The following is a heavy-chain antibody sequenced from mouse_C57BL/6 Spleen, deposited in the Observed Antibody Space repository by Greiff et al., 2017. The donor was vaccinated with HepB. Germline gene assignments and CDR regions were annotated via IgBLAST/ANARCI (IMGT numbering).Heavy chain of an antibody. D-gene: IGHD2-4*01. J-gene: IGHJ4*01. Sequence: VQLQQSGPELVKPGASVKIPCKASGYTFTDYNMDWVKQSHGKSLEWIGDINPNNGGTIYNQKFKGKATLTVDKSSSTAYMELRSLTSEDTAVYYCARHDYDSRGYAMDYWGQGTSVTVSS. CDR2: INPNNGGT. CDR3: ARHDYDSRGYAMDY. V-gene: IGHV1-18*01. CDR1: GYTFTDYN.